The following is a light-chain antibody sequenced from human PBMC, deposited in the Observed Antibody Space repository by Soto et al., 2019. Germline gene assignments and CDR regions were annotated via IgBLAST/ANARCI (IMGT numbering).Light chain of an antibody. CDR1: QNIKNY. CDR2: DAS. J-gene: IGKJ5*01. V-gene: IGKV1-33*01. Sequence: DMQMTQSPSSLSASVGGRLTITCRAIQNIKNYLNWYQQKPGRAPXXLIYDASNLEAGVPSRFRGSGSGTDFTFTISRLQPEDIATYYCQQYENLPTFGQGTRLEIK. CDR3: QQYENLPT.